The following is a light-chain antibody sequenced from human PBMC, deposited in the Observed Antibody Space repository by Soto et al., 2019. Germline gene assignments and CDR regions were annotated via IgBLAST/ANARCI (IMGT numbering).Light chain of an antibody. CDR3: AAWDDSLTGVI. J-gene: IGLJ2*01. V-gene: IGLV1-47*01. Sequence: QSVLTQPPSASGTPGQRVTISCSGSSSSIGSNYVYWYRQLPGTAPKLLIHRDNQRPSGVPDRFSGSKSGTSASLAISGLRSEDEADYYCAAWDDSLTGVIFGGGTKLTVL. CDR1: SSSIGSNY. CDR2: RDN.